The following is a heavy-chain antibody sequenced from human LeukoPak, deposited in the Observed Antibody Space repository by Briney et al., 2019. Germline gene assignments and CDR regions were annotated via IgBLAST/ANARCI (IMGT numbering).Heavy chain of an antibody. D-gene: IGHD1-26*01. CDR3: ARGAEATSSFFDL. J-gene: IGHJ4*02. V-gene: IGHV3-21*06. CDR2: ISGSQTYI. CDR1: GFAFSSRM. Sequence: PGGSLRLSCAGSGFAFSSRMMNWVRQAPGKGLEWVSSISGSQTYIYYADSVKGRFTISRDNAKNSLFLQMNSLRAEDTAVYYCARGAEATSSFFDLWGQGIPVTVSS.